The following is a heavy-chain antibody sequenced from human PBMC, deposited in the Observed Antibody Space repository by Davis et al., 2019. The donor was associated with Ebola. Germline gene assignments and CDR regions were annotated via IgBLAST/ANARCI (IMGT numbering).Heavy chain of an antibody. CDR3: AKDRRAVAGDFDY. Sequence: SLKISCAASGFTFDDYAMHWVRQAPGKGLELVSGISWNSGSIGYADSVKGRFTISRDNAKNSLYLQMNSLRAEDTALYYCAKDRRAVAGDFDYWGQGTLVTVSS. V-gene: IGHV3-9*01. J-gene: IGHJ4*02. CDR1: GFTFDDYA. CDR2: ISWNSGSI. D-gene: IGHD6-19*01.